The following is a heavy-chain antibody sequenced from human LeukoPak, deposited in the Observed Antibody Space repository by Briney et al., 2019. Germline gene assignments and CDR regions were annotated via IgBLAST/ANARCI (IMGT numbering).Heavy chain of an antibody. CDR3: ATELRWKDH. CDR2: MSPDSGNT. Sequence: GASVKVSCRASGYTFSLYDINWVRQASGQGLEWLGWMSPDSGNTGYAQKFQGRVTMTRDTSISTAYMELSSLTSEDTAVYYCATELRWKDHWGQGTLVTVSS. J-gene: IGHJ4*02. V-gene: IGHV1-8*01. D-gene: IGHD4-23*01. CDR1: GYTFSLYD.